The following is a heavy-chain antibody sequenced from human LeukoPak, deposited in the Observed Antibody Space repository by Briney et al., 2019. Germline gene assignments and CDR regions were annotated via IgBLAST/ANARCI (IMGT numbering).Heavy chain of an antibody. D-gene: IGHD1-26*01. CDR2: IGGSGATI. CDR3: AKDAPQSGEN. Sequence: GGSLRLSCAASGFDFSAYGMNWVRQAPGKGLEWVSAIGGSGATIYYADSVRGRFTISRDNFKNTMYLQMSSLRAEDTAVYYCAKDAPQSGENWGQGTLVTVSS. CDR1: GFDFSAYG. J-gene: IGHJ4*02. V-gene: IGHV3-23*01.